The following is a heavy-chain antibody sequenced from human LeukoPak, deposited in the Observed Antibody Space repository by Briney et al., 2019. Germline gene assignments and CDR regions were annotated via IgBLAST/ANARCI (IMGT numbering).Heavy chain of an antibody. D-gene: IGHD6-19*01. J-gene: IGHJ6*02. V-gene: IGHV3-30*18. CDR3: AKVNERSGWYRGMDV. CDR1: GFTFSSYG. Sequence: GGSLRLSCAASGFTFSSYGMHWVRQAPGKGLEWVAVISYDGSNKYYADSVKGRFTISRDNSKNTLYLQMNSLRAEDTAVYYCAKVNERSGWYRGMDVWGQGTTVTVSS. CDR2: ISYDGSNK.